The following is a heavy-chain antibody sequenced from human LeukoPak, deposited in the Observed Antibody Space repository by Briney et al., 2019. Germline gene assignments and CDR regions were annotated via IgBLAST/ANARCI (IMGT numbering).Heavy chain of an antibody. V-gene: IGHV4-4*02. D-gene: IGHD3-10*01. CDR2: VSHSEST. CDR1: GASISATNW. J-gene: IGHJ3*01. Sequence: SETLSLTCAVSGASISATNWWTWVRLPPGQGLEWIREVSHSESTNYSPSLKGRLRLSVDRATNQISLKLTSVTAADTAIYYCAKESGRGTYDLWGPGTMVTVSS. CDR3: AKESGRGTYDL.